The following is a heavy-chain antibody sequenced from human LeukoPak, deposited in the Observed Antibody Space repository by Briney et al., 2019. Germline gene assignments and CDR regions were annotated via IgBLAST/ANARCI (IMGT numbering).Heavy chain of an antibody. CDR2: ISGDASVS. CDR1: GFTFRFYA. V-gene: IGHV3-23*01. Sequence: GGSLRLSCAGSGFTFRFYAMTWVRQAPGKGLEWVSGISGDASVSKHADSVKGRFNISRDNSRNTLYLQLNSLRVEDAAIYYCAKAYSSSLYGDAFHTWGQGTMVTVSP. J-gene: IGHJ3*02. CDR3: AKAYSSSLYGDAFHT. D-gene: IGHD6-13*01.